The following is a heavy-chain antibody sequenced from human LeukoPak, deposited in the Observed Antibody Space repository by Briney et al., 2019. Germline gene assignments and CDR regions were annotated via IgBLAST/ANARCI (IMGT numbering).Heavy chain of an antibody. CDR2: ISSNGGST. CDR3: ARDLRLKELAYCGGDCLDY. D-gene: IGHD2-21*02. J-gene: IGHJ4*02. V-gene: IGHV3-64*01. Sequence: GSLSLSCAAAGFPFSNYAMHWVRQAPGKGLEYVSSISSNGGSTYYANSVKGRFTISRDNSKNTLYLQMGSLRAEDMAVYYCARDLRLKELAYCGGDCLDYWGQGTLVTVSS. CDR1: GFPFSNYA.